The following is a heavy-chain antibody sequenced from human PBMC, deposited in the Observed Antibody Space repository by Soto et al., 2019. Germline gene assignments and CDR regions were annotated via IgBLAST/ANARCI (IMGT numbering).Heavy chain of an antibody. J-gene: IGHJ4*02. V-gene: IGHV3-23*01. D-gene: IGHD3-10*01. CDR2: ISGSGGST. CDR1: GFTVSSYA. Sequence: GGSLRLSCAASGFTVSSYAMSWVRQAPGKGLEWVSAISGSGGSTYYADSVKGRFTISRDNSKNTLYLQMNSLRAEDTAVYYCAKGPYYYGSGSYYNVGYWGQGTLVTVSS. CDR3: AKGPYYYGSGSYYNVGY.